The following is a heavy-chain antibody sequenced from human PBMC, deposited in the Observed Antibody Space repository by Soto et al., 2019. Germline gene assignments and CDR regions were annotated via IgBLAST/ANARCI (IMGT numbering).Heavy chain of an antibody. Sequence: QLQLQESGPGLVKPSETLSLTCTVSGGSISSSSYYWGWIRQPPGKGLEWIGSIYYSGSTYYNPSLKSRVTISVDTSKNQFSLKLSSVTAADTAVYYCARRDLTSTVTRDDAFDIWGQGTMVTVSS. CDR1: GGSISSSSYY. CDR2: IYYSGST. J-gene: IGHJ3*02. V-gene: IGHV4-39*01. D-gene: IGHD4-17*01. CDR3: ARRDLTSTVTRDDAFDI.